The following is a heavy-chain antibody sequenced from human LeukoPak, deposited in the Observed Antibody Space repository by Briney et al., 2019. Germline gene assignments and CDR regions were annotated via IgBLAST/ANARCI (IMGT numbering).Heavy chain of an antibody. V-gene: IGHV3-21*01. Sequence: GGSLRLSCAASEFTFNNYGMSWVRQAPGQVLEWVSSISSSSTYIFYADSVKGRFTISRDDAKNSLYLQMNSLRAEDTAVYSCARVRVGATYGGAFDIWGQGTMVTVSS. D-gene: IGHD1-26*01. CDR3: ARVRVGATYGGAFDI. CDR2: ISSSSTYI. CDR1: EFTFNNYG. J-gene: IGHJ3*02.